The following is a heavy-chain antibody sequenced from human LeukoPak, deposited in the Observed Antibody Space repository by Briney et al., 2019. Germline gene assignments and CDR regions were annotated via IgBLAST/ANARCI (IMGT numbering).Heavy chain of an antibody. CDR1: GFIFSSYG. Sequence: GGSLRLSCAASGFIFSSYGMHWVRQAPGKGLEWVAVISYDGSNKYYADSVKGRFTISRDDAKNSLYLQMNSLRAEDTALYHCARDGWFGEWKDAFDIWGQGTMVTVSS. V-gene: IGHV3-30*03. CDR3: ARDGWFGEWKDAFDI. CDR2: ISYDGSNK. J-gene: IGHJ3*02. D-gene: IGHD3-10*01.